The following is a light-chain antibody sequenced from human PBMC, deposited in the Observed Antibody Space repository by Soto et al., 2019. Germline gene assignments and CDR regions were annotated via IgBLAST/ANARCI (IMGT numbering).Light chain of an antibody. Sequence: QSVLTQPPSASGTPGQRVTISCSGSSSNFGTKYVYWYQQVPGMAPKLLISRNVQRPSGVPDRFSGSKSGTSASLAISGLRSEDEGVYYCATWDGSLRGVVFGGGTKLTVL. CDR1: SSNFGTKY. CDR3: ATWDGSLRGVV. CDR2: RNV. V-gene: IGLV1-47*01. J-gene: IGLJ2*01.